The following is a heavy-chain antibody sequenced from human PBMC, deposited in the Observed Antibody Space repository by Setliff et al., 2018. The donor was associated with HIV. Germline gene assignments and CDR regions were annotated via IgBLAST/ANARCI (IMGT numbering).Heavy chain of an antibody. CDR2: ISYSENT. CDR3: ARDHTSGSLHAFDL. J-gene: IGHJ3*01. D-gene: IGHD1-26*01. CDR1: GGSLRNHY. V-gene: IGHV4-59*11. Sequence: SETLSRPGTVAGGSLRNHYWSWIRQPAGKGLEWLGHISYSENTYYNPSLKSRVTISLDTSKKSFSLDLYSVIAAATAMYYCARDHTSGSLHAFDLWGPGTLVTV.